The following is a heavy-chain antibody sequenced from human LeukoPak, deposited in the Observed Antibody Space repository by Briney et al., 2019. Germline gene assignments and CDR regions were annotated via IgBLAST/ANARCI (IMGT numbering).Heavy chain of an antibody. D-gene: IGHD3-22*01. CDR3: AKEFGHYYDSSGYYYDY. Sequence: GGSLRLSCAASGFTFSSYAMSWVRQAPGKGLEWVSAISGSGGSTYYADSVKGRFTISRDNSKNTLYLQMNSLRAGDTAVYYCAKEFGHYYDSSGYYYDYWGQGTLVTVSS. CDR2: ISGSGGST. V-gene: IGHV3-23*01. CDR1: GFTFSSYA. J-gene: IGHJ4*02.